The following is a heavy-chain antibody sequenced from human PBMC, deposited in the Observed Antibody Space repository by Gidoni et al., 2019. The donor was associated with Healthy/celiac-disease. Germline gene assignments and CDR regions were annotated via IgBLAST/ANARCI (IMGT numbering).Heavy chain of an antibody. V-gene: IGHV4-34*01. D-gene: IGHD6-19*01. CDR3: ARADSSGFRGKYYFDY. CDR2: INHGGST. Sequence: QVQLQQWRAGLLKPSETLSITCAVYGGSFSGYSWSWIRPPPGKGLEWIGEINHGGSTNYNPSLKSRVTISVDTSKNQFSLKLSSVTDADTAVYYCARADSSGFRGKYYFDYWGQGTLVTVSS. J-gene: IGHJ4*02. CDR1: GGSFSGYS.